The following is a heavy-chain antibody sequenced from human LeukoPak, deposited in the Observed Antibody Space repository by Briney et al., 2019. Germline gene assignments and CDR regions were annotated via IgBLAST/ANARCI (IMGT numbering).Heavy chain of an antibody. V-gene: IGHV4-39*07. CDR1: GGSISSRNYY. D-gene: IGHD3-10*01. J-gene: IGHJ4*02. Sequence: SETLSLTCTVSGGSISSRNYYWGWIRQPPGKGLEWIGSIYYSGSTYYNPSLKSRVTISVDTSKNQFSLKLSSVTAADTAVYYCAREPWFGEFRPSFFDYWGQGTLVTVSS. CDR2: IYYSGST. CDR3: AREPWFGEFRPSFFDY.